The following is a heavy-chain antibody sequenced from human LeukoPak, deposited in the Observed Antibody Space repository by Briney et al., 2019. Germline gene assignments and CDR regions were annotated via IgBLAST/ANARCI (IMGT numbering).Heavy chain of an antibody. V-gene: IGHV3-23*01. J-gene: IGHJ6*02. CDR1: GFTFSSYA. Sequence: GGSLRLSCAASGFTFSSYAMSWVRQAPGKGLEWVSAISGSGGSTYYADSVKGRFTISRDNSKNTLYLQMNSLRAEDTAVYYCARDKTYYYGMDVWGQGTTVTVSS. CDR2: ISGSGGST. CDR3: ARDKTYYYGMDV.